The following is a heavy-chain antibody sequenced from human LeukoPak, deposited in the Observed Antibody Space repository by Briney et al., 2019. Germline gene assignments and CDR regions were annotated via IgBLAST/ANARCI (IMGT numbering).Heavy chain of an antibody. CDR2: IYYSGST. V-gene: IGHV4-30-4*01. CDR1: GGSISSGDYY. Sequence: SQTLSLTCTVSGGSISSGDYYWSWIRQPPGKGQEWIGYIYYSGSTYYNPSLKSRVTISVDTSKNQFSLKLSSVTAADTAVYYCARVGTTVVTRGWFDPWGQGTLVTVSS. CDR3: ARVGTTVVTRGWFDP. D-gene: IGHD4-23*01. J-gene: IGHJ5*02.